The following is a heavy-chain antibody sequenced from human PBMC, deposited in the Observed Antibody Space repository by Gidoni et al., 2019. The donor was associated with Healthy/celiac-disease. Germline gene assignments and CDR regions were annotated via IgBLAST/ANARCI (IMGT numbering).Heavy chain of an antibody. Sequence: QVQLQESGPGLVKPSETLSLTCTVSGGPISTYYWSWIRQPPGKGLEGIGYISYSGSTNYNPSLKSRVTISVDTSKNQFSLKLSSVTAADTAVYYCARIGASGDFGWFGAPDYWGQGTLVTVSS. V-gene: IGHV4-59*12. CDR3: ARIGASGDFGWFGAPDY. J-gene: IGHJ4*02. CDR2: ISYSGST. D-gene: IGHD3-10*01. CDR1: GGPISTYY.